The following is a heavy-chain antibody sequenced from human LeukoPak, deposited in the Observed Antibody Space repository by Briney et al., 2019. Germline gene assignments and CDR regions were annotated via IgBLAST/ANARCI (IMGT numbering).Heavy chain of an antibody. V-gene: IGHV4-59*07. CDR3: ARTGSGWTRGFDY. J-gene: IGHJ4*02. CDR1: GGSINIYY. D-gene: IGHD6-19*01. Sequence: SDPLSLTCTVSGGSINIYYGICIRQPPGKGLEWIGYIYYSGSTKYNPSLKSRVTISVDTSNNQFSLQLSSVTAADTDVYFCARTGSGWTRGFDYWGQGTLVTVSS. CDR2: IYYSGST.